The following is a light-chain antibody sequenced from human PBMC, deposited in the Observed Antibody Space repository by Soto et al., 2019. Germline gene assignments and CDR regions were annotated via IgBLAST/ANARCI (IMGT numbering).Light chain of an antibody. J-gene: IGKJ1*01. CDR1: QSISSW. V-gene: IGKV1-5*01. Sequence: DIQMTQSPSTLSASVGDRVTITCRASQSISSWLAWYQQKPGKAPKLLIYDASSLESGVPSWFSGSGSGTEFTLTISSLQPDDFATYYCQQFNSYSPPWTFGQGTKVEIK. CDR3: QQFNSYSPPWT. CDR2: DAS.